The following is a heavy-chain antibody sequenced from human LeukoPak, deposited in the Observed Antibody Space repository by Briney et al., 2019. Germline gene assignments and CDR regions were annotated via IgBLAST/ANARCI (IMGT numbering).Heavy chain of an antibody. CDR1: GGSISTTNW. CDR3: GRVRTSTNLNWFDP. Sequence: SETLSLTCAVSGGSISTTNWWNWVRQPPGKGLEWIGEIYHTGSTNYNPSLKSRVTISVDKSKNQFSLKLSSVTAADTAVYYCGRVRTSTNLNWFDPWGQGTLVTVSS. D-gene: IGHD2-2*01. J-gene: IGHJ5*02. CDR2: IYHTGST. V-gene: IGHV4-4*02.